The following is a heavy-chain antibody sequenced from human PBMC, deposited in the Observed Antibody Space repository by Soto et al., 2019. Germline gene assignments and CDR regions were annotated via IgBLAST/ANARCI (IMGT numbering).Heavy chain of an antibody. D-gene: IGHD2-15*01. J-gene: IGHJ2*01. CDR3: ARSFAGIGAYRYFDL. CDR2: IYYSGRT. V-gene: IGHV4-59*01. Sequence: QVHLQESGPGLVKPSETLSLSCTVSGGSLSTDYWTWIRQPPGKGLEWIGYIYYSGRTNYNPPLRSRVTISIDTSKNQFSLRLSSVAAADTAVYYCARSFAGIGAYRYFDLWGRGTLVTVSA. CDR1: GGSLSTDY.